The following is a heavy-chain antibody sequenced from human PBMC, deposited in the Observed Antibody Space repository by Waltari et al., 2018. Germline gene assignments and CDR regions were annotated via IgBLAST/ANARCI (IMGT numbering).Heavy chain of an antibody. V-gene: IGHV4-38-2*02. D-gene: IGHD3-22*01. J-gene: IGHJ4*02. CDR2: IYHSGST. Sequence: QVQLQESGPGLVKPSETLSLTCTVSGYSISSGYYWGWIRQPPGKGLEWIGSIYHSGSTYYNPSLKSRVTISVDTSKNQFSLKLSSVTAADTAVYYCARDSREDRGFDYWGQGTLVTVSS. CDR1: GYSISSGYY. CDR3: ARDSREDRGFDY.